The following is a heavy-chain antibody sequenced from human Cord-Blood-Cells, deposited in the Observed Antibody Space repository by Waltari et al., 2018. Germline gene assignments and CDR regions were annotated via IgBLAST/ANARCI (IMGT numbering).Heavy chain of an antibody. V-gene: IGHV3-15*01. D-gene: IGHD3-3*01. CDR1: GFTFSNAW. Sequence: EVQLVESGGGLVKPGGSLRLSCAASGFTFSNAWMSWVRQAPGKGLEWVGRIKSKTDGGTTDYAAPVKGRFTISRDDSKNTLYLQMNSLKTEDTAVYYCTTLPYYDFFDDDYWGQGTLVTVSS. J-gene: IGHJ4*02. CDR2: IKSKTDGGTT. CDR3: TTLPYYDFFDDDY.